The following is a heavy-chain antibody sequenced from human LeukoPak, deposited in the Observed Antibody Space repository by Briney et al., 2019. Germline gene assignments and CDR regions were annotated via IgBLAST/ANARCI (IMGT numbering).Heavy chain of an antibody. Sequence: GGSLRLSCAASGFTFSSYAMSWVRQAPGKGLEWVSVISDSGGNTYYADSVKGRFTISRNNAKNTLYLQMNSLRAEDTAVYYCARYEMATIRGIDYWGQGTLVTVSS. CDR2: ISDSGGNT. CDR1: GFTFSSYA. CDR3: ARYEMATIRGIDY. J-gene: IGHJ4*02. D-gene: IGHD5-24*01. V-gene: IGHV3-23*01.